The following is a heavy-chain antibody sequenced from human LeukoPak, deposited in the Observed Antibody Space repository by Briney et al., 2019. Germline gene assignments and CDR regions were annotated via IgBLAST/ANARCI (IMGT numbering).Heavy chain of an antibody. CDR1: GFTFSSYG. J-gene: IGHJ4*02. Sequence: GGSLRLSCAASGFTFSSYGMHWVRQAPGKGLEWVAVISYDGSNKYYADSVKGRFTISRDNSKNTLYLQMNSLRAEDTAVYYCARDRPVSTYYFDYWGQGTLVTVSS. D-gene: IGHD5/OR15-5a*01. CDR3: ARDRPVSTYYFDY. CDR2: ISYDGSNK. V-gene: IGHV3-30*19.